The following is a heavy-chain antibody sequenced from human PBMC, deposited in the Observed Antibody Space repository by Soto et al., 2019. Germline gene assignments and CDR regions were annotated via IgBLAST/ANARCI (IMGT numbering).Heavy chain of an antibody. CDR1: GGSISSGGYY. D-gene: IGHD5-18*01. J-gene: IGHJ4*02. V-gene: IGHV4-31*03. Sequence: QVQLQESGPGLVKPSQTLSLTCTVSGGSISSGGYYWSWIRQHPGKGLEWIGYIYYSGSIYYNPSLKSRVTISVDTSKNQFSLKLSSVTAADTAVYYCARSSVDTAMVTPGFDYWGQGTLVTVSS. CDR3: ARSSVDTAMVTPGFDY. CDR2: IYYSGSI.